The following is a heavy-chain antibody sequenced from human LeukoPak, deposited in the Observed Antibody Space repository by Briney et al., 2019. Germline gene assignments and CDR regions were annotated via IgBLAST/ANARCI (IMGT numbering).Heavy chain of an antibody. J-gene: IGHJ4*02. CDR1: GFTFSSYA. V-gene: IGHV3-23*01. CDR2: ISGSGGST. CDR3: AKAMEVAGTGLSDY. D-gene: IGHD6-19*01. Sequence: GGSLRLSCAASGFTFSSYAMSWVRQAPGKGLEWVSAISGSGGSTYYADSVKGRFTISRDNSKNTLYLQMNSLRAEDTAVYYCAKAMEVAGTGLSDYWGQGTLATVSS.